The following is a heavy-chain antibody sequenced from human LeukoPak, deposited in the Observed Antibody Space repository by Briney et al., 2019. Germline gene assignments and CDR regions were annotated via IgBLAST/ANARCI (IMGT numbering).Heavy chain of an antibody. CDR3: ARDNYYDSSGYLDY. V-gene: IGHV3-30-3*01. Sequence: GGSLRLSCAASGFTFSSYAMHWVRQAPGKGLEWVAVISYDGSNKYYADSVKGRFTISRDNSKNTLYLQMNSLRAEDTAVYYCARDNYYDSSGYLDYWGQGTLVTVSS. CDR1: GFTFSSYA. J-gene: IGHJ4*02. D-gene: IGHD3-22*01. CDR2: ISYDGSNK.